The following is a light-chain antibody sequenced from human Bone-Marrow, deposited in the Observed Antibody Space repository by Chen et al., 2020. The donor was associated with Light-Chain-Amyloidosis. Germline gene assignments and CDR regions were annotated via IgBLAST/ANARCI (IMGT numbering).Light chain of an antibody. Sequence: HSVLTLPPSASTAPGERLTLSWSGARSNIGTNSVSWYQHCPGAAPNLLIHRNNQRPSGVPGRFSASESGTSAFLAISGLRSEDEADYYCAAGDGSLSGYVFGTGTKVIVL. CDR3: AAGDGSLSGYV. CDR2: RNN. CDR1: RSNIGTNS. J-gene: IGLJ1*01. V-gene: IGLV1-47*01.